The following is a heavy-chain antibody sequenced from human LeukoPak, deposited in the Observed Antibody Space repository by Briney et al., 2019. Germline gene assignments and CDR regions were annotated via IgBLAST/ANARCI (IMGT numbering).Heavy chain of an antibody. CDR2: IYYSGST. V-gene: IGHV4-39*01. J-gene: IGHJ3*02. D-gene: IGHD2-21*01. CDR3: ARVSRLWWARDI. CDR1: AGAITSSNYY. Sequence: SETLSLTCTVSAGAITSSNYYWGWIRQPPGKGLEWIGTIYYSGSTYYNPSLKSRVTISVDTSKNQFSLKVSSVTAADTAVYYCARVSRLWWARDIWGQGTMVTVSS.